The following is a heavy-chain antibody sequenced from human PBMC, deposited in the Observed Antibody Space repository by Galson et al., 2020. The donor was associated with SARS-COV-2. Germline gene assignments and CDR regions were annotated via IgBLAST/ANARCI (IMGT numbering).Heavy chain of an antibody. CDR1: GFSLSSRGMC. J-gene: IGHJ3*02. CDR2: IDWDDNK. Sequence: ESGPTLVTPTQTLTLTCSFSGFSLSSRGMCVSWIRPPPGKALEWLARIDWDDNKYYNTSLKTRLTISKDTSKNQVVLTRTNMDPVDTATYYCARIGCRVVADTWRRGAFGIWGQGTMVAVSS. D-gene: IGHD6-19*01. V-gene: IGHV2-70*11. CDR3: ARIGCRVVADTWRRGAFGI.